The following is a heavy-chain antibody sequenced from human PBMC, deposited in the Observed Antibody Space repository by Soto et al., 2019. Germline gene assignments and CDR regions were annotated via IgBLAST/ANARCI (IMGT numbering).Heavy chain of an antibody. CDR2: IIPIFGRA. J-gene: IGHJ3*02. Sequence: QVQLVQSGAEVKKPGSSVQVSCKASGGTFNSYAISWVRQAPGQGLEWMGGIIPIFGRANYAQKFQGRVTITADEATNTAYMELSSLSFEDTAVYYCERVGAPSGAFDIWGQGTMVTVSS. CDR3: ERVGAPSGAFDI. CDR1: GGTFNSYA. V-gene: IGHV1-69*01.